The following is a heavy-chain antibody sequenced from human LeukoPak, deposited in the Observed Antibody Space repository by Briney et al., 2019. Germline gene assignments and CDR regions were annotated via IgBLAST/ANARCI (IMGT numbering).Heavy chain of an antibody. J-gene: IGHJ6*03. CDR3: AKRRGLELLYYYYMDV. Sequence: GGSLRLSCAASGFTFSSYAMHWVRQAPGKGLEWVAAISYDGSNKYYADSVKGRFTISRDNSKNTLYLQMNSLRAEDTAVYYCAKRRGLELLYYYYMDVWGKGTTVTVSS. V-gene: IGHV3-30*04. D-gene: IGHD1-7*01. CDR2: ISYDGSNK. CDR1: GFTFSSYA.